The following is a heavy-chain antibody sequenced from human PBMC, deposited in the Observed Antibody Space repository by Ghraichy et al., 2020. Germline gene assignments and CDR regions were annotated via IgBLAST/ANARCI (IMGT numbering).Heavy chain of an antibody. D-gene: IGHD6-19*01. J-gene: IGHJ4*01. CDR2: IYPNSGGT. CDR3: VRESGVAGTVFEY. CDR1: GYTFTGYY. V-gene: IGHV1-2*02. Sequence: ASVKVSCKASGYTFTGYYMHWVRQAPGQGLEWMGWIYPNSGGTNYAQKFQGRVTMTRDTSISTAYMELSRLRSDDTAVYYCVRESGVAGTVFEYWGHGTLVTVSS.